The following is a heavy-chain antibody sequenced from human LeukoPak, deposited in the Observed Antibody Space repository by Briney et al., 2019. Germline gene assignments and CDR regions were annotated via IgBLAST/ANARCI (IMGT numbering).Heavy chain of an antibody. CDR2: ISSSSSYI. Sequence: GGSLRLSCAASGFTFSSYSMNWVRQAPGKGLEWVSSISSSSSYIYYADSVKGRFTISRDNAKNSLYLQMNSLRAEDTAVYYCAKGSFLWFGELSRFDYWGQGTLVTVSS. J-gene: IGHJ4*02. D-gene: IGHD3-10*01. V-gene: IGHV3-21*04. CDR3: AKGSFLWFGELSRFDY. CDR1: GFTFSSYS.